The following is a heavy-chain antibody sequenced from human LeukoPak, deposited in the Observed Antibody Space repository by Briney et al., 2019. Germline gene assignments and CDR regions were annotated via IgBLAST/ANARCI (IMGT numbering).Heavy chain of an antibody. V-gene: IGHV4-59*01. D-gene: IGHD2-15*01. Sequence: SETLSLTCTVSGGSISSYYWSWIRQAPGKGLEWIGYISYSGSTNYNPSLKSRVTISGDTSKNQFSLKLTSVTAADTAVYYCASAVDLYNWFDPWGQGTLVTVSS. CDR1: GGSISSYY. CDR2: ISYSGST. J-gene: IGHJ5*02. CDR3: ASAVDLYNWFDP.